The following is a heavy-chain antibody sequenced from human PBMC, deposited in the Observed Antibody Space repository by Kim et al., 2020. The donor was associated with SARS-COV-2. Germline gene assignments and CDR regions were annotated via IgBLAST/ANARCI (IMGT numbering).Heavy chain of an antibody. V-gene: IGHV4-59*01. D-gene: IGHD2-2*01. J-gene: IGHJ6*04. CDR1: GGSISSYY. CDR3: ARVGCSSTSCPDAVDV. Sequence: SETLSLTCTVSGGSISSYYWSWIRQPPGKGLECIGYMYYSGSTNYNPSLKSRVTISVDTPKNQFSLKLSSVTAADTAVYYCARVGCSSTSCPDAVDVWGKGTTVTVSS. CDR2: MYYSGST.